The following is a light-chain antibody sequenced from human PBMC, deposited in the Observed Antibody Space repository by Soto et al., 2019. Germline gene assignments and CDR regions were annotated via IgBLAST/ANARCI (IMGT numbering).Light chain of an antibody. V-gene: IGKV2-30*01. J-gene: IGKJ2*01. CDR2: KVS. CDR1: ESLVFTDGNTY. Sequence: DVVMSQSPLTLPVTLGQPASISCRSSESLVFTDGNTYLSWFQQRPGQSPRRLIYKVSKRDSGVPDRLSGSGSGADFTLEISRVEAEDVGVYYCMQGTNWPPTFGQGTKLEIK. CDR3: MQGTNWPPT.